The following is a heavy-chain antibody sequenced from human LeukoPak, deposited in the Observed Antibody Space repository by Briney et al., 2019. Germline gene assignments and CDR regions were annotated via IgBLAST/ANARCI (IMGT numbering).Heavy chain of an antibody. Sequence: ASVKVSCKVSGYTLTELSMHWVRQAPGKGLEWMGGFDPEDGETIYAQKFQGSVTMTEDTSTDTAYMELSSLRSEDTAVYYCATIRFLEWLLEVGWFDPWGQGTLVTVSS. CDR3: ATIRFLEWLLEVGWFDP. J-gene: IGHJ5*02. D-gene: IGHD3-3*01. CDR1: GYTLTELS. V-gene: IGHV1-24*01. CDR2: FDPEDGET.